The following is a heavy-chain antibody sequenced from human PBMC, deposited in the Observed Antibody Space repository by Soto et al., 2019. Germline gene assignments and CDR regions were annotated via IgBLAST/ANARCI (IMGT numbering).Heavy chain of an antibody. Sequence: PSETLSLTCAVSGGSISSSNWWSWVRQPPGKGLEWIGEIYHSGSTNYNPSLKSRVTISVDKSKNQFSLNLSSVTAADTAVYYCARHFRDAYTALAFWGQGTLVTVSS. V-gene: IGHV4-4*02. J-gene: IGHJ4*02. CDR3: ARHFRDAYTALAF. CDR2: IYHSGST. D-gene: IGHD3-3*02. CDR1: GGSISSSNW.